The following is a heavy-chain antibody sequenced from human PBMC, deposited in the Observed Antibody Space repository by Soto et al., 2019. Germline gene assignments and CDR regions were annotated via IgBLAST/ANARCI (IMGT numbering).Heavy chain of an antibody. Sequence: ASVKVSCKASGYTFTSYGTSWVRQAPGQGLEWMGWISAYNGNTNYAQKLQGRVTMTTDTSTSTAYMELRSLRSDDTAVYYCATPSSNGDYYYGMDVWGQGTTVTV. V-gene: IGHV1-18*04. J-gene: IGHJ6*02. D-gene: IGHD4-4*01. CDR3: ATPSSNGDYYYGMDV. CDR2: ISAYNGNT. CDR1: GYTFTSYG.